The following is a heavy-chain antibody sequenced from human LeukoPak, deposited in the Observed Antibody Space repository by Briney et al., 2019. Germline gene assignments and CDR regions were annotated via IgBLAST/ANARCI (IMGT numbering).Heavy chain of an antibody. D-gene: IGHD6-19*01. Sequence: ASVKVSCKVSGYTLTELSMHWVRQAPGKGLEWVGGFDPEDGETIYAQKFQGRVTMTEDTSTDTAYMELSSLRSEDTAVYYCATVKAPRWLVPFDYWGQGTLVTVSS. V-gene: IGHV1-24*01. CDR3: ATVKAPRWLVPFDY. CDR2: FDPEDGET. J-gene: IGHJ4*02. CDR1: GYTLTELS.